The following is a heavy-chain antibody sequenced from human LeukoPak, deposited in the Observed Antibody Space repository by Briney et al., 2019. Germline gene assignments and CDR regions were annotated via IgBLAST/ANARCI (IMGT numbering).Heavy chain of an antibody. CDR3: ARDPRTVRI. D-gene: IGHD1-1*01. Sequence: PGGSLRLSCAASGFTFSDNYMTWVRQAPGKGREWLSYISGNGGVIQYADSVKGRSTISRDNAKNLLYLQMDSLRVEDTAIYYCARDPRTVRIWGQGTLVTVSS. J-gene: IGHJ4*02. V-gene: IGHV3-11*04. CDR2: ISGNGGVI. CDR1: GFTFSDNY.